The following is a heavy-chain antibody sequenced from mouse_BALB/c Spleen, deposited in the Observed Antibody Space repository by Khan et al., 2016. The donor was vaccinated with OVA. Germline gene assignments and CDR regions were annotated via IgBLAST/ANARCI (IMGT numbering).Heavy chain of an antibody. V-gene: IGHV5-6-3*01. J-gene: IGHJ2*01. CDR1: GFTFSSYG. CDR2: INSNGGST. Sequence: EVELVESGGGLVQPGGSLKLSCAASGFTFSSYGMSWVRQTPDKRLELVATINSNGGSTYYLDSVEGRFTISRDNAKNTLYLQMSSLKSEDTAMYYCARMARTINWGQGTTLTVSS. CDR3: ARMARTIN.